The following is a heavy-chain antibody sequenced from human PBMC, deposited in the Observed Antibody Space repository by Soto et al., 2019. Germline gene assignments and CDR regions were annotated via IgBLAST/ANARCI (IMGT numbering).Heavy chain of an antibody. CDR2: IYSGGST. CDR3: ARAPPYRDHGY. J-gene: IGHJ4*02. CDR1: GFTVSSYY. V-gene: IGHV3-53*02. D-gene: IGHD4-17*01. Sequence: EVQLVETGGGLIQPGGSLRLSCAASGFTVSSYYMSWVRQAPGKGLEWVSVIYSGGSTYYADSVKGRFTISRDNSKNTLDLQMNSLRAEDTPVYYCARAPPYRDHGYWGQGTLVTVSS.